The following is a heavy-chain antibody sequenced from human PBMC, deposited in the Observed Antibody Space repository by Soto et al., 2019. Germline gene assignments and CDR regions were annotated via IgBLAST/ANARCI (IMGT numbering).Heavy chain of an antibody. CDR1: GGSISSSSYY. Sequence: SETLSLTCTVSGGSISSSSYYWGWIRQPPGKGLEWIGSIYYSGSTYYNPSLKSRVTISVDTSKNQFSLKLSSVAAADTAVYYCARQQGTYYYGSGSPWFDPWGQGTLVTVSS. V-gene: IGHV4-39*01. CDR2: IYYSGST. D-gene: IGHD3-10*01. J-gene: IGHJ5*02. CDR3: ARQQGTYYYGSGSPWFDP.